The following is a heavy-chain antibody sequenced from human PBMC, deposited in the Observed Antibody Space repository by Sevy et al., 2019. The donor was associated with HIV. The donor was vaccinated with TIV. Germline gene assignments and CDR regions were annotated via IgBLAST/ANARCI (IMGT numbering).Heavy chain of an antibody. CDR2: IGYDGSNK. CDR3: ARDPRMYGDYLLAYFDS. CDR1: GFTPSTYG. D-gene: IGHD2-8*01. V-gene: IGHV3-33*01. J-gene: IGHJ4*02. Sequence: GGSLGLSCAASGFTPSTYGMHWVRQAPGKGLEWVAVIGYDGSNKYYADSVKGRFTISRDNSKNTLFLQMDSLRAEDTAVYYCARDPRMYGDYLLAYFDSWGQGTLVTVS.